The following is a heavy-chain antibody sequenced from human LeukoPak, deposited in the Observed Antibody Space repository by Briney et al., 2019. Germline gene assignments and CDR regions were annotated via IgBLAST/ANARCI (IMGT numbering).Heavy chain of an antibody. Sequence: SETLSLTCTVSGGSISSGSYYWSWIRQPAGKGLEWIGRIYTSGSTNYNPSLKSRVTISVDTSKNQFSLKLSSVTAADTAEYYCARDLGVNDYWGQGTLVTVSS. CDR2: IYTSGST. D-gene: IGHD1-26*01. CDR1: GGSISSGSYY. V-gene: IGHV4-61*02. CDR3: ARDLGVNDY. J-gene: IGHJ4*02.